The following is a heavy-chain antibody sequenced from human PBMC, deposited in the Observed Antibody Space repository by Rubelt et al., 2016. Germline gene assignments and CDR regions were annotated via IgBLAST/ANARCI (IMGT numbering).Heavy chain of an antibody. CDR2: IYSGGST. Sequence: EVQLVESGGGLVQPGGSLRPSCAASGFTVSSNYMSWVRQAPGKGLEWVSVIYSGGSTYYADSVKGRFTISRDNSKNTLYLQMNSLRAEDTAVYYCARAPVPYGGNSNFDYWGQGTLVTVSS. CDR3: ARAPVPYGGNSNFDY. J-gene: IGHJ4*02. V-gene: IGHV3-53*01. D-gene: IGHD4-23*01. CDR1: GFTVSSNY.